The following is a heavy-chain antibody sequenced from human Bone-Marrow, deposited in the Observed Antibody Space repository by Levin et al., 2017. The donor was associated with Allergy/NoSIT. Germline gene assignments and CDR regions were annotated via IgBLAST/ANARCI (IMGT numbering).Heavy chain of an antibody. CDR1: GYTFTDYA. Sequence: GASVKVSCKASGYTFTDYALHWVRQAPGQSLEWMGWINAGNGNTKYSLKFQDRVTITRDTSASTVYMELRSLRSEDTAMYFCARGGEHWLNWFDSWGQGTLVTVSS. J-gene: IGHJ5*01. V-gene: IGHV1-3*01. CDR2: INAGNGNT. CDR3: ARGGEHWLNWFDS. D-gene: IGHD3-10*01.